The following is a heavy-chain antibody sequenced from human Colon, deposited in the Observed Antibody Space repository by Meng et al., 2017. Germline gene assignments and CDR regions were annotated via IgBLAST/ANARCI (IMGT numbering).Heavy chain of an antibody. Sequence: SETLSLTCTVSGVSMRGYYWSWLRQAPGTGLEWIGDIFHSGTTNYHPSLKSRVTISVDTSNNQFSLKLSSVTAADTAVYYCATKRAGSCSGGSCSSGYFDYWGQGTLVTVSS. D-gene: IGHD2-15*01. V-gene: IGHV4-59*01. CDR1: GVSMRGYY. CDR3: ATKRAGSCSGGSCSSGYFDY. CDR2: IFHSGTT. J-gene: IGHJ4*02.